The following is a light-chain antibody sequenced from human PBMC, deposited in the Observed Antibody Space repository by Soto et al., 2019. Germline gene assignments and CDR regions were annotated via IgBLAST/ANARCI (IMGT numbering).Light chain of an antibody. CDR3: QQYYSYPPT. Sequence: AIRMTQSPSSFSASTGDRVTITCRASQGISSYLAWYQQKPGKAPKLLIYAASPLQSGVPSRFSGSVSGTDFTLTISCLQSEDFATYYCQQYYSYPPTLGQGTKLEIK. CDR2: AAS. V-gene: IGKV1-8*01. J-gene: IGKJ2*01. CDR1: QGISSY.